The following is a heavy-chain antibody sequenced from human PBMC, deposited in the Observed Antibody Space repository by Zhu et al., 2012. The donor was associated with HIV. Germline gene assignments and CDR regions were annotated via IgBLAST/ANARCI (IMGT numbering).Heavy chain of an antibody. CDR3: ARENINQFLKDNFDY. CDR2: IYTSGST. CDR1: GASISSYY. J-gene: IGHJ4*02. V-gene: IGHV4-4*07. Sequence: QVQLQESGPGLVKPSETLSLTCTVSGASISSYYWSWIRQPAGKGLEWIGRIYTSGSTDHNPSLKSRVAMSVDTSKSQFSLKLSSVTAADTAVYYCARENINQFLKDNFDYWGQGTLVTVSS.